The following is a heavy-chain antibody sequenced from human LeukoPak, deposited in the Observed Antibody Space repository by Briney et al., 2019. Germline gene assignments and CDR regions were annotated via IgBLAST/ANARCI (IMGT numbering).Heavy chain of an antibody. CDR3: ARVDKHGGTTFDY. J-gene: IGHJ4*02. CDR1: GGSFSAYY. V-gene: IGHV4-34*01. Sequence: SETLSLTCAVYGGSFSAYYWSWIRQPPGKGLEWIGEINHSGGTNYNPSLKRRITMSVDISKNQFSLQRSPVTAAETAADYCARVDKHGGTTFDYWGQGTLVTVSS. CDR2: INHSGGT. D-gene: IGHD2/OR15-2a*01.